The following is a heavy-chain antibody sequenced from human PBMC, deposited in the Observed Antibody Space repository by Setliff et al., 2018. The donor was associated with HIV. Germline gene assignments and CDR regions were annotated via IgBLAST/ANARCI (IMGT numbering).Heavy chain of an antibody. J-gene: IGHJ3*02. V-gene: IGHV3-21*01. CDR3: AKATAAWDDAFDI. CDR1: GFPVSYYI. Sequence: GGSLRLFCAASGFPVSYYIMNWVRQAPGKGLEWVSFISRSNSYIYYADSVKGRFTISRDNAKNSLYLQMNSLRAEDTAVYYCAKATAAWDDAFDIWGQGTMVTVSS. D-gene: IGHD6-13*01. CDR2: ISRSNSYI.